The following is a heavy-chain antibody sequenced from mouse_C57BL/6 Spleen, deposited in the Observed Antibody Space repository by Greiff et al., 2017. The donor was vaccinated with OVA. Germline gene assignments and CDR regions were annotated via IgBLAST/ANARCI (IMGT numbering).Heavy chain of an antibody. CDR1: GYTFPSYW. CDR3: ARTGRDE. D-gene: IGHD4-1*01. J-gene: IGHJ2*01. CDR2: LAPSDSYT. V-gene: IGHV1-69*01. Sequence: VQLQQSGAELVMPGASVKLSCKASGYTFPSYWMHWVKQRPGQGLAWLGELAPSDSYTNYNQKFKGKSTLTVDNSSSTAYMQLSSLTAEDSAVYYCARTGRDEWGKGT.